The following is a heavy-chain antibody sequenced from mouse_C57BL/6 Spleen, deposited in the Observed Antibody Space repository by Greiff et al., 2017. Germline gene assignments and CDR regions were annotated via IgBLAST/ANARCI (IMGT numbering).Heavy chain of an antibody. V-gene: IGHV2-6*01. CDR3: ASEGAQAPFAY. D-gene: IGHD3-2*02. Sequence: VKLVESGPGLVAPSQSLSITCTVSGFSLTSYGVDWVRQSPGKGLEWLGVIWGVGSTNYNSALKSRLSISKDNSKSQVFLKRNSLQTDDTAMYYCASEGAQAPFAYWGQGTLVTVSA. CDR1: GFSLTSYG. J-gene: IGHJ3*01. CDR2: IWGVGST.